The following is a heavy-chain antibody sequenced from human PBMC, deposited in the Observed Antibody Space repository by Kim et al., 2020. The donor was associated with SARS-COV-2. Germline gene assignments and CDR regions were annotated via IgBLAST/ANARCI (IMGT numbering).Heavy chain of an antibody. V-gene: IGHV5-51*07. Sequence: GESLKISCKGSGYSFTSYWIGWVHQMPGKGLEWMGIIYPGDSDTRYSPSFQGQVTISADKSISTAYLQWSSLKASDTAMYYCARLNRHDILTGGNHYYYYGMDVWGQGTTVTVSS. J-gene: IGHJ6*02. CDR2: IYPGDSDT. D-gene: IGHD3-9*01. CDR1: GYSFTSYW. CDR3: ARLNRHDILTGGNHYYYYGMDV.